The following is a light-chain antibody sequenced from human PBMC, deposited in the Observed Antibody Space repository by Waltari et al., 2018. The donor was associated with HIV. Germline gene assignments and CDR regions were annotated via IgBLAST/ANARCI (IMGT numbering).Light chain of an antibody. Sequence: EIVLTQSPGTLSLSPGDRATLSCRATQSVRSGYLAWYKQKPGQAPRLLIYGASSRATGIPNRFSGSGSGTDFTLTISRLEPEDFAVYYCQQYGDSPRTFGQGTKVEIK. J-gene: IGKJ1*01. CDR2: GAS. V-gene: IGKV3-20*01. CDR1: QSVRSGY. CDR3: QQYGDSPRT.